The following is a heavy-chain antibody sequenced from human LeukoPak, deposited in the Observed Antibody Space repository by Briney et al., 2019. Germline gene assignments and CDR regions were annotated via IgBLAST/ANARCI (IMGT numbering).Heavy chain of an antibody. D-gene: IGHD6-6*01. CDR2: ISNNGGYT. Sequence: GGSLRLSCAASGFTFSSSAMSWVRQAPGKGLEWVSAISNNGGYTYYADSVQGRFTISRDNSKSTLCLQMNSLRAEDTAVYYCAKGKYSTIRGVSNFDYWGQGTLVTVSS. V-gene: IGHV3-23*01. CDR1: GFTFSSSA. CDR3: AKGKYSTIRGVSNFDY. J-gene: IGHJ4*02.